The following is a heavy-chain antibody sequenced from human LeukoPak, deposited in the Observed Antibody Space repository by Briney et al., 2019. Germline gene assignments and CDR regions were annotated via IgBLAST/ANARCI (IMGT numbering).Heavy chain of an antibody. Sequence: VASVKVSCKASGYTFTSYYMHWVRQAPGQGLEWMGIINPSGGSTSYAQKFQGRVTMTRDMSTSTVYMELSSLRSEDTAVYYCAATTYYYDSSGYWRLDYWGQGTLVTVSS. CDR2: INPSGGST. J-gene: IGHJ4*02. V-gene: IGHV1-46*01. D-gene: IGHD3-22*01. CDR1: GYTFTSYY. CDR3: AATTYYYDSSGYWRLDY.